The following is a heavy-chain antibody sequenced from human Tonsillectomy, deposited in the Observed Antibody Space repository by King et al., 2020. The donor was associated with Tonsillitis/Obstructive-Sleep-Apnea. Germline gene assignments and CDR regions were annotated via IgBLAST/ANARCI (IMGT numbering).Heavy chain of an antibody. CDR3: ARQQYYYYYMDV. CDR2: IYYSGST. V-gene: IGHV4-39*01. Sequence: QLQESGPGLVKPSETLSLTCTVSGGSISSSSYYWGWIRQPPGKGLEWIGSIYYSGSTYYNPSLKSRVTISVDTSKNQFSLKLSSVTAADTAVYYCARQQYYYYYMDVWGKATTVTVSS. CDR1: GGSISSSSYY. J-gene: IGHJ6*03.